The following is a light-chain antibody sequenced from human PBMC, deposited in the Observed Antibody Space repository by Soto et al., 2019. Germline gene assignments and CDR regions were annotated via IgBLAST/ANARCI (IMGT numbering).Light chain of an antibody. CDR1: QSVFYSSNNKNY. V-gene: IGKV4-1*01. J-gene: IGKJ4*01. CDR2: WAS. CDR3: QQFYSSPLT. Sequence: IVMTQSPDSLAASLGERATINCKSSQSVFYSSNNKNYLAWYQQKPGQPPQLLIYWASTRESGVPDRFTGSGSGTDFTLSISSLQAEDVEVYYCQQFYSSPLTFGGGTKVDIK.